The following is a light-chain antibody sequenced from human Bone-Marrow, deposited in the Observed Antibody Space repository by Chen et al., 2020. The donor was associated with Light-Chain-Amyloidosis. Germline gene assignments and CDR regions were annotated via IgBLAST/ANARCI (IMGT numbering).Light chain of an antibody. Sequence: SYVLTQSFSVSVAPGQTATIGCGGNNIGSPSVHWYQQTPGQPPLLVVYDECDRPSGVAERLSGSNAGNTAPPTISRVEAGDEAGYYCQVWARSSHRPVFGGGTKLTVL. V-gene: IGLV3-21*02. CDR1: NIGSPS. CDR3: QVWARSSHRPV. CDR2: DEC. J-gene: IGLJ3*02.